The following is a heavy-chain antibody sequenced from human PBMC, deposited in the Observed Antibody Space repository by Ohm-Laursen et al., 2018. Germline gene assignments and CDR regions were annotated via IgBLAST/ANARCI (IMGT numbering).Heavy chain of an antibody. V-gene: IGHV2-70*04. J-gene: IGHJ6*02. CDR1: GFALSTGGMR. Sequence: TQTLTLTCTFSGFALSTGGMRVSWIRQPPGKALEWLARIDWDGDKFYSTSLKTRLTISKDTSKNQVVLTMTNMDPVDTATHYCARVSPYYNAMDVWGQGTTVTVSS. CDR3: ARVSPYYNAMDV. CDR2: IDWDGDK. D-gene: IGHD5/OR15-5a*01.